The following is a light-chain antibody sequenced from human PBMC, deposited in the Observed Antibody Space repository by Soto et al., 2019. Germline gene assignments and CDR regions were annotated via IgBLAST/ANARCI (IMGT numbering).Light chain of an antibody. J-gene: IGLJ1*01. CDR1: SSDVGGYTY. CDR2: EVN. CDR3: SSYTSSSTLYV. Sequence: QSVLTQPASVSGSPRQSITISCTGASSDVGGYTYVSWYQQHPGKALKLIIYEVNNRPSGVSHRFSGSKSGNTASLTISGLQAEDEADYYCSSYTSSSTLYVFGTGTKLTVL. V-gene: IGLV2-14*01.